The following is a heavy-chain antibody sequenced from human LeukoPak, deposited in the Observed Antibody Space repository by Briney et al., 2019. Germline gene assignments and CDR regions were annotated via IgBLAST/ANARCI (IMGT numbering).Heavy chain of an antibody. CDR2: IRHDGSNT. J-gene: IGHJ4*02. Sequence: GGSLRLSCVASGFTFSSYGMNWVRQAPGKGLEWVAFIRHDGSNTNYADSVKGRFTISRDSSKNTLYLQMNSLRAEDTAVYYCAKDWSSSWFVLDYWGQGTLVTVSS. D-gene: IGHD6-13*01. CDR3: AKDWSSSWFVLDY. CDR1: GFTFSSYG. V-gene: IGHV3-30*02.